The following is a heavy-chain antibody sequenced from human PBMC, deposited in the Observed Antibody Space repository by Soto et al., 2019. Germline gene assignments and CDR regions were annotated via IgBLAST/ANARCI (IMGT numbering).Heavy chain of an antibody. Sequence: QVQLVESGGGVVQPGGSLRLSCAASGFIFSDHAMHWFRQAPGKGLEWVTVISNDGSRKFYAESLKGRLTISRDNLKSRLSLQMDSLRNEDTAFYYCAVDVGVGGGVGTPGQWGQGTLVTVSS. V-gene: IGHV3-30-3*01. CDR1: GFIFSDHA. J-gene: IGHJ4*02. CDR3: AVDVGVGGGVGTPGQ. CDR2: ISNDGSRK. D-gene: IGHD2-2*01.